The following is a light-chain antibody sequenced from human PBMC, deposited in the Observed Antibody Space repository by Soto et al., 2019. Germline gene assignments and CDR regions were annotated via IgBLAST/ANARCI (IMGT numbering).Light chain of an antibody. V-gene: IGKV3-20*01. CDR3: QQYNNWS. J-gene: IGKJ5*01. CDR1: QSVSSRY. Sequence: EIVLTQSPGTLSLSPGEGATLSCRASQSVSSRYLAWYQQKPGQPPRLLIYGASSRATGIPDRFSGSGSGTEFTLTISRLEPDDFAVYYCQQYNNWSFGQGTRLEIK. CDR2: GAS.